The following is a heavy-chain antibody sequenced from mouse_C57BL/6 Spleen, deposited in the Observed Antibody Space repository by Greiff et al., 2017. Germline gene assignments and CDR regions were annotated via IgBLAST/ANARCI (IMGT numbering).Heavy chain of an antibody. V-gene: IGHV1-81*01. Sequence: LVESGAELARPGASVKLSCKASGYTFTSYGISWVKQRTGQGLEWIGEIYPRSGNTYYNEKFKGKATLTADKSSSTAYMELRSLTSEDSAVYFCAREGRGYAMDYWGQGTSVTVSS. CDR3: AREGRGYAMDY. CDR2: IYPRSGNT. CDR1: GYTFTSYG. J-gene: IGHJ4*01.